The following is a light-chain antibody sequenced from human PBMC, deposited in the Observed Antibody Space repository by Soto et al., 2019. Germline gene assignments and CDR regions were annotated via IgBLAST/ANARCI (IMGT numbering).Light chain of an antibody. CDR2: KAS. J-gene: IGKJ1*01. Sequence: DMQMTQSPSTLSASVGDRVTITCRASQSISSWLAWYQQKPGKAPKLLIYKASSLESGVPSRFSGSGSGTEFTITISSLQPDDFATYYCQQYSTSYRTFGQGTRVEIK. CDR3: QQYSTSYRT. CDR1: QSISSW. V-gene: IGKV1-5*03.